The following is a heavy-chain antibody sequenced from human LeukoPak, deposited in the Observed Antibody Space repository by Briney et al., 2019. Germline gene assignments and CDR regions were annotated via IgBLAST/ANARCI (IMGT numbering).Heavy chain of an antibody. Sequence: ASVRVSCKASGYAFSSYYMHWVRQAPGQGLEWMGIINPSGGSTSYAQKFQGRVTMTRDTSTSTVYMELSSLRSEDTAVYYCARVPDGRVGITNFDYWGQGTLVTVSS. J-gene: IGHJ4*02. D-gene: IGHD1-7*01. V-gene: IGHV1-46*01. CDR2: INPSGGST. CDR1: GYAFSSYY. CDR3: ARVPDGRVGITNFDY.